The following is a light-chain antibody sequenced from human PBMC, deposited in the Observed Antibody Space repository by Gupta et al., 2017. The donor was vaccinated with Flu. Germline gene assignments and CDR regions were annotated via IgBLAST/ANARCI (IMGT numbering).Light chain of an antibody. CDR2: GES. V-gene: IGKV3-20*01. CDR1: QSLGTHY. Sequence: GPLYLYPGKRVTRSCRSGQSLGTHYLAWYQQKPGQAPRLHNYGESNRATGTPDRFSGGGSGTXFTLTIXRRGPEDFAVYYCQHEGSSLFPFGXGSIVDIK. J-gene: IGKJ3*01. CDR3: QHEGSSLFP.